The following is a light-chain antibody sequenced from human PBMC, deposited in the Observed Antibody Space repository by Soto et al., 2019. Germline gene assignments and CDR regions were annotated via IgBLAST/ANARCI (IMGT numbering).Light chain of an antibody. CDR2: KAS. CDR3: QHYNSYSEA. CDR1: QTISSW. J-gene: IGKJ1*01. Sequence: DIQMTQSPSTLSGSVGDRVTITCRASQTISSWLAWYQQKAGKATKLLIYKASTLKSGVPSRFSGSGSGTEFTLTISSLQPDDFATYYCQHYNSYSEAFGQGTKVDNK. V-gene: IGKV1-5*03.